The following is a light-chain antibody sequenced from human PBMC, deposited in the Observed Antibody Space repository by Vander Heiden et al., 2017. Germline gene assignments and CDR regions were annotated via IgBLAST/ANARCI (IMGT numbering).Light chain of an antibody. Sequence: DIQMTQSPSSLSASVGDRVTITCRASQYISNYLKWYQQKPGKAPKLLIYAASNLQSGVPSRFSGSGSGTDFTLTISSLQPEDFATYYCQKSFTTPLTFGGGTKVEIK. V-gene: IGKV1-39*01. CDR3: QKSFTTPLT. CDR1: QYISNY. J-gene: IGKJ4*01. CDR2: AAS.